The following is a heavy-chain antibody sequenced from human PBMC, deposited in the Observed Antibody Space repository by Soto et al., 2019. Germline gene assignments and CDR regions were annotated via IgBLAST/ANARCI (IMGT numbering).Heavy chain of an antibody. Sequence: GGSLRLSCAASGFTFSNAWMSWVRQAPGKGLEWVGRIKSKTDGGTTDYAAPVKGRFTISRDDSKNTLYLQMNSLKTEDTAVYYCTTEGDVVVPAAIYYYYYMDVWGKGTTVTVSS. J-gene: IGHJ6*03. CDR2: IKSKTDGGTT. V-gene: IGHV3-15*01. CDR3: TTEGDVVVPAAIYYYYYMDV. D-gene: IGHD2-2*01. CDR1: GFTFSNAW.